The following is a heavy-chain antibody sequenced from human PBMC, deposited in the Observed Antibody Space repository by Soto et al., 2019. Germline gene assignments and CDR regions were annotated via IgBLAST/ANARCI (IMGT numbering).Heavy chain of an antibody. V-gene: IGHV1-8*01. CDR1: GYTFSSDE. Sequence: QVQLVQSGAEVKKPGASVKVSCKASGYTFSSDEINWVRQATGQGLEWMGWMNPNSGNTGYAQKFQGRVTMTRNTSISTAYMQLSSLRSEDTAVNYCARSTNDYGHRHWGQGTLVIVSS. CDR2: MNPNSGNT. CDR3: ARSTNDYGHRH. D-gene: IGHD4-17*01. J-gene: IGHJ4*02.